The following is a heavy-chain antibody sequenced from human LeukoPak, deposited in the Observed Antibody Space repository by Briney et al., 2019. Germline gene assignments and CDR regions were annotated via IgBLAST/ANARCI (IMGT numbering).Heavy chain of an antibody. V-gene: IGHV4-34*01. Sequence: SETLSLTCAVYGGSFSGYYWNWIRQPPGKGLEWIGEINHSGSTNYNPSLKSRVTISVDTSKNQFSLKLSSVTAADTAVYYCARGRTIAVAGREGGSCMDVWGKGTTVTVSS. CDR1: GGSFSGYY. CDR3: ARGRTIAVAGREGGSCMDV. J-gene: IGHJ6*03. CDR2: INHSGST. D-gene: IGHD6-19*01.